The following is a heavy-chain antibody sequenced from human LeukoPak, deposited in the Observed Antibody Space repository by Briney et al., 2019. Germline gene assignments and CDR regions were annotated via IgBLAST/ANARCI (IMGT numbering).Heavy chain of an antibody. CDR3: ARGGSSWPFAY. V-gene: IGHV4-59*01. Sequence: SETLSLTCTVSGGSISSFYWSCIRQRPGKGLECIWYIYYSGGTNYTPPLKSRLSISVDTPKKPLSLKLSSVSAADTGVYYGARGGSSWPFAYWGQGTLVTVSP. CDR1: GGSISSFY. J-gene: IGHJ4*02. CDR2: IYYSGGT. D-gene: IGHD6-13*01.